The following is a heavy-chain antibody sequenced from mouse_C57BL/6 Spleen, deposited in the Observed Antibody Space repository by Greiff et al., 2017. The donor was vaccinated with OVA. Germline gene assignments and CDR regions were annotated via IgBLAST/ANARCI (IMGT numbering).Heavy chain of an antibody. CDR2: ISSGGDYI. CDR1: GFTFSSYA. Sequence: EVKVEESGAGLVKPGGSLKLSCAASGFTFSSYAMSWVRQTPEKRLEWVAYISSGGDYIYYADTVKGRFTISRDNARNTLYLQMSSLKSEDTAMYYGTRDCNYGYFDVWGTGTTVTVSS. J-gene: IGHJ1*03. V-gene: IGHV5-9-1*02. CDR3: TRDCNYGYFDV.